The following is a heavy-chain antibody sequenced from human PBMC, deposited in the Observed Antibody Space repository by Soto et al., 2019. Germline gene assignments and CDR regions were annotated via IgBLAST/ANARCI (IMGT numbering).Heavy chain of an antibody. CDR1: GGSISGGDYY. Sequence: QVQLQESGPGLVKPSQTLSITCTVSGGSISGGDYYWSWVRQSPRKGLEWIGYIFHTGSTHYNPSLKSRVSMSVDTSKNQFSLKLNSVTSADTAVYYCARALGRTTLIVWGQVTPFTVSS. D-gene: IGHD3-22*01. V-gene: IGHV4-30-4*01. CDR2: IFHTGST. CDR3: ARALGRTTLIV. J-gene: IGHJ6*02.